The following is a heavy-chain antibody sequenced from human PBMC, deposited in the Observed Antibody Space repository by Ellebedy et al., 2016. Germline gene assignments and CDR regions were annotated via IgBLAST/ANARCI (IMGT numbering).Heavy chain of an antibody. D-gene: IGHD5-18*01. J-gene: IGHJ3*02. V-gene: IGHV3-21*01. CDR3: AREGYSYGYGKYAFDI. CDR1: GFTFSSYS. CDR2: ISSSSSYI. Sequence: LSLTCAASGFTFSSYSMNWVRQAPGKGLEWVSSISSSSSYIYYADSVKGRFTISRDNAKNSLYLQMNSLRAEDTAVYYCAREGYSYGYGKYAFDIWGQGTMVTVSS.